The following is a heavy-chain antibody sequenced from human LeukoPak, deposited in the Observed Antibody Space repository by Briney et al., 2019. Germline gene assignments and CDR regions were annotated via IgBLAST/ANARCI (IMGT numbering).Heavy chain of an antibody. V-gene: IGHV1-2*02. J-gene: IGHJ4*02. Sequence: ASVKVSFKASGYTFTGYYMHWVRQAPGQGLEWMGWINPNSGGTNYAQKFQGRVTMTRDTSISTAYMELSRLRSDDTAVYYCARVPQKNYYDSSGYLDYWGQGTLVTVSS. CDR3: ARVPQKNYYDSSGYLDY. CDR1: GYTFTGYY. CDR2: INPNSGGT. D-gene: IGHD3-22*01.